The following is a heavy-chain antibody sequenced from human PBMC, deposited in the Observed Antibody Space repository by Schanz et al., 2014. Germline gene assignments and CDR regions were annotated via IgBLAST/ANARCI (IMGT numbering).Heavy chain of an antibody. V-gene: IGHV3-23*01. CDR1: GFTFTNYA. J-gene: IGHJ4*02. D-gene: IGHD2-8*02. Sequence: DVQLLESGGGLVQPGGSLRPSCAASGFTFTNYAMSWVRQAPGKGLEWVSLISDSGDTAYYADSVKGRFTISRDNFKGALYLQMSSLRAEDTAVYYCAKSLESCPGGRCSRGYFDYWGQGTLVTVSS. CDR2: ISDSGDTA. CDR3: AKSLESCPGGRCSRGYFDY.